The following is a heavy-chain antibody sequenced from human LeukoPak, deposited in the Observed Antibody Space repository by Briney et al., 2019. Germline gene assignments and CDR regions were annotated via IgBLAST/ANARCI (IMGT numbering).Heavy chain of an antibody. CDR3: ASPLYRAAGQRDAFDI. CDR2: IYHSGST. D-gene: IGHD6-13*01. CDR1: GGSISSSNW. V-gene: IGHV4-4*02. Sequence: SGTLSLTCAVSGGSISSSNWWSWVRQPPGKGLEWIGEIYHSGSTNYNPSLKSRVTISVDKSKNQFSLKLSSVTAADTAVYYCASPLYRAAGQRDAFDIWGQGTMATVSS. J-gene: IGHJ3*02.